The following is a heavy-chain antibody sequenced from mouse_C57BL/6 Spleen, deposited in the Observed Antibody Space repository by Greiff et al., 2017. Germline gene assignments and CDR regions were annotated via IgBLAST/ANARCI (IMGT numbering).Heavy chain of an antibody. D-gene: IGHD1-1*01. Sequence: EVQLQESGAELVKPGASVKLSCTASGFNIKDYYMHWVKQRTEQGLEWIGRIDPEDGETKYAPKFQGKATITADPSSNTAYLQLSSLTSEDTAVYYCARIPYYYGSSYWYFDVWGTGTTVTVSS. CDR2: IDPEDGET. CDR1: GFNIKDYY. J-gene: IGHJ1*03. CDR3: ARIPYYYGSSYWYFDV. V-gene: IGHV14-2*01.